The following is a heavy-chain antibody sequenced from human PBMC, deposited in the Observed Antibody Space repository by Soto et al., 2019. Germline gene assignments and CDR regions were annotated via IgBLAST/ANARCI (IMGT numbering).Heavy chain of an antibody. V-gene: IGHV3-23*01. D-gene: IGHD3-10*01. Sequence: GGSLRLSCTASGFTLQNYAMAWVRQAPGKGLEWVSTLIGGHYGTAYSYSVKGRFTVSRDNSKNCLYLQMNSLGVEDTAMYFCAKGKSTGDIDWFDPWGQGSLVTAS. CDR1: GFTLQNYA. CDR3: AKGKSTGDIDWFDP. CDR2: LIGGHYGT. J-gene: IGHJ5*02.